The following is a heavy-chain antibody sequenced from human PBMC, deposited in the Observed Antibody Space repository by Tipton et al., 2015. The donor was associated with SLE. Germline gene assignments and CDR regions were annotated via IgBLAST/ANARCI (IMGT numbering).Heavy chain of an antibody. CDR1: GGSFSGYY. CDR2: IYTSGST. J-gene: IGHJ4*02. Sequence: LRLSCAVYGGSFSGYYWSWIRQPPGKGLEWIGYIYTSGSTNYNPSLKSRVTISVDTSKNQFSLKLSSVTAADTAVYYCARGIDGYNDYWGQGTLVTVSS. V-gene: IGHV4-4*09. CDR3: ARGIDGYNDY. D-gene: IGHD5-24*01.